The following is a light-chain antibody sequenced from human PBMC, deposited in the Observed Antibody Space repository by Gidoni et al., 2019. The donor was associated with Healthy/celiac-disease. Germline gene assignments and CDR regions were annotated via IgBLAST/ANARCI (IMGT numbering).Light chain of an antibody. Sequence: SVLTHPPSASGTPGQRVTISCSGSSSNIGSNTVNWYQQPPGTAPQLLIYSNNQRPSGVPDRFSGSKSGTSASLAISGLQSEDEADYYCAAWDDSLNGWVFGGGTKLTVL. J-gene: IGLJ3*02. V-gene: IGLV1-44*01. CDR2: SNN. CDR1: SSNIGSNT. CDR3: AAWDDSLNGWV.